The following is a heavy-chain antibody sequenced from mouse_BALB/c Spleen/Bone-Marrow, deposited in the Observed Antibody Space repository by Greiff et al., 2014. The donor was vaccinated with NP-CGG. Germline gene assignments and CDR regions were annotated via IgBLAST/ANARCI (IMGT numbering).Heavy chain of an antibody. CDR1: GYIFTSYW. J-gene: IGHJ4*01. V-gene: IGHV1-76*01. CDR3: ARTVNPAMDY. Sequence: QVHVKQSGAELVRPGASVKLSCETSGYIFTSYWIHWVKQRSGQGLEWIARTYPGTGSTYYNEKFKGKATLTADKSSSTAYMQLSSLKSEDSAVYFCARTVNPAMDYWGQGTSVTVSS. CDR2: TYPGTGST.